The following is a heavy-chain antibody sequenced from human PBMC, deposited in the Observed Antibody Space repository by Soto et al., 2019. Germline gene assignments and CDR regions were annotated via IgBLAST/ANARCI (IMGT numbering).Heavy chain of an antibody. CDR3: AQRDLEYSSSSPFDY. V-gene: IGHV2-5*02. CDR1: GFSLSTSGVG. CDR2: IYWDDDK. Sequence: QITLKESGPTLVKPTQTLTLTCTFSGFSLSTSGVGVGWIRQPPGKALEWLALIYWDDDKRYSPSLESRLTITKDTSKNQVVLTMTTMDPVDTATYYCAQRDLEYSSSSPFDYWGQGTLVTVSS. D-gene: IGHD6-6*01. J-gene: IGHJ4*02.